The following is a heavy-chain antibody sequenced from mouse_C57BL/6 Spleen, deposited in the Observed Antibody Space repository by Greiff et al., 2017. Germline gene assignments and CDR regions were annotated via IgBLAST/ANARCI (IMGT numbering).Heavy chain of an antibody. J-gene: IGHJ2*01. V-gene: IGHV14-4*01. Sequence: VHVKQSGAELVRPGASVKLSCTASGFNLKDDYMHWVKQRPEQGLEWIGWIDPEDGDTAYASKFQGKATITADTSSNTAFLQLSHLTSEDTAVYYCTVYTRWGQGTTLTVSS. CDR2: IDPEDGDT. D-gene: IGHD1-3*01. CDR1: GFNLKDDY. CDR3: TVYTR.